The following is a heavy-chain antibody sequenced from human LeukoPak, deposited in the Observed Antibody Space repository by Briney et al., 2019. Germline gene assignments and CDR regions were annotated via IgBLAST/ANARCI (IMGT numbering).Heavy chain of an antibody. Sequence: GGSLRLSCAASGLTFSNYAMRWVSQAPGKGLEWVSVVSGSDGATYYADSVKGRFTISRDNSKNMLYLQMNSLRAEDTAVYYCAKDRADNCNYGMFFLGGHGTLVTVSS. CDR3: AKDRADNCNYGMFFL. D-gene: IGHD1-7*01. V-gene: IGHV3-23*01. CDR2: VSGSDGAT. CDR1: GLTFSNYA. J-gene: IGHJ4*01.